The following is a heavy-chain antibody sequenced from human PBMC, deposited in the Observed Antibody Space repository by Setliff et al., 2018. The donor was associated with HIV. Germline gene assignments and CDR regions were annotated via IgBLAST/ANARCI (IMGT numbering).Heavy chain of an antibody. V-gene: IGHV3-48*01. D-gene: IGHD6-19*01. Sequence: GSLRLSCAASGFTFSSYSMNWVRQAPGKGLEWISYNGIINGAKHYADSMEGRFTISRDDAKNSLYLQMDSLRAEDTAVYYCVRDVAVAGTEFWGQGTLVTVSS. CDR1: GFTFSSYS. CDR2: NGIINGAK. CDR3: VRDVAVAGTEF. J-gene: IGHJ4*02.